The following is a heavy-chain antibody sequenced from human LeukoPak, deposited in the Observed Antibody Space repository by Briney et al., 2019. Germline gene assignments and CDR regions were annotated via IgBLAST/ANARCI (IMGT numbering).Heavy chain of an antibody. D-gene: IGHD4-17*01. Sequence: GGSLRLSCAASGFTFSSYEMNWVRQAPGKGLEWVSYISSSGSTIYYADSVKGRFTISRDNAKNSLYLQMNSLRGEDTAVYYCATYLRSGPIDCWGQGTLVTVSS. J-gene: IGHJ4*02. V-gene: IGHV3-48*03. CDR3: ATYLRSGPIDC. CDR1: GFTFSSYE. CDR2: ISSSGSTI.